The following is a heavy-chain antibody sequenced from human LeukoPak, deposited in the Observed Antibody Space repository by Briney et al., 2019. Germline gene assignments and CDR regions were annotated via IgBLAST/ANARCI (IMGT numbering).Heavy chain of an antibody. V-gene: IGHV3-7*01. CDR3: ARDPGFSSFDY. Sequence: PGGSLRLSCAVSGFTFSDYWVTWVRQTPGKGLEFVANINRDGSVKNYVDSVKGRFTISRANAKNSLYLQMTSLRVDDTAIYYCARDPGFSSFDYWGQGTLVTVSS. D-gene: IGHD3-3*02. CDR2: INRDGSVK. J-gene: IGHJ4*02. CDR1: GFTFSDYW.